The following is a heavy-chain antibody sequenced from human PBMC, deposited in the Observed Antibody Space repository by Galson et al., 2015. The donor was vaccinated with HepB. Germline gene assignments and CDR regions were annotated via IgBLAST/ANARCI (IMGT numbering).Heavy chain of an antibody. D-gene: IGHD6-19*01. CDR3: ARRYIAEDIAVAGPYFQH. J-gene: IGHJ1*01. Sequence: SETLSLTCTVSGGSISSSSYYWGWIRQPPGKGLEWIGSIYYSGSTYYNPSLKSRVTISVDTSKNQFSLKLSSVTAADTAVYYCARRYIAEDIAVAGPYFQHWGQGTLVTVSS. V-gene: IGHV4-39*01. CDR2: IYYSGST. CDR1: GGSISSSSYY.